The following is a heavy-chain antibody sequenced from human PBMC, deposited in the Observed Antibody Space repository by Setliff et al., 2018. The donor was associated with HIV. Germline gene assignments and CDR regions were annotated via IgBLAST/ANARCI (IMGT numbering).Heavy chain of an antibody. CDR3: ARHNRLLDY. Sequence: PGESLKISCKGSRNSFTSYWVGWVRQMPANGLEWMGLIWPDDSDTIYSPSFRGQVTMSADKSISTAYLQWSSLKASDTAMYYCARHNRLLDYWGQGTLVTVSS. CDR2: IWPDDSDT. D-gene: IGHD2-21*02. J-gene: IGHJ4*02. V-gene: IGHV5-51*01. CDR1: RNSFTSYW.